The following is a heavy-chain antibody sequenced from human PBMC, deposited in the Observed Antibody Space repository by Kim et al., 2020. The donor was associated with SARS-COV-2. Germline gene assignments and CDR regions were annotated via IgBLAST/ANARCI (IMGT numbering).Heavy chain of an antibody. CDR3: ARTYYYGSGSYVY. D-gene: IGHD3-10*01. J-gene: IGHJ4*02. CDR2: INSDGSTT. CDR1: GFTFSSYW. Sequence: GGSLRLSCAASGFTFSSYWMHWVRQAPGKGLVWVSRINSDGSTTSYADSVKGQVTISRDNAKNTLFLQMNSLRAEDTAVYYCARTYYYGSGSYVYWGQGTLVTVSS. V-gene: IGHV3-74*01.